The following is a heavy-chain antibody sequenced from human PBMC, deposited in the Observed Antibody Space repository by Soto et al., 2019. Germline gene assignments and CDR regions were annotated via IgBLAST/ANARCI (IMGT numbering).Heavy chain of an antibody. Sequence: RWETLSVNCTVSRASIYTYSWTWIRQPAGKGLQWIGHIYSSGSANYSPSLKSRVSMSVDSSKNQISLKLSSVTAADTAVYYCATIVGANDYWGQGTLVTVSS. J-gene: IGHJ4*02. D-gene: IGHD1-26*01. CDR2: IYSSGSA. CDR3: ATIVGANDY. V-gene: IGHV4-4*07. CDR1: RASIYTYS.